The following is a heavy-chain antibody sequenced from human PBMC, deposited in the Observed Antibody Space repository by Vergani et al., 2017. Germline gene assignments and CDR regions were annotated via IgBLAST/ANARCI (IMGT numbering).Heavy chain of an antibody. D-gene: IGHD2-2*01. CDR1: GYTFTIYY. CDR2: INPSGGTT. CDR3: ARVGSYCSSTSCYDY. J-gene: IGHJ4*02. Sequence: QVQLVQSGAEVKKPGASVKVSCKASGYTFTIYYVHWVRQAPGQGLEWMGIINPSGGTTSYAQKFQGRVTMTRDTSTSTVYMELSSLRSEDTAVYYFARVGSYCSSTSCYDYWGQGTLVTVSS. V-gene: IGHV1-46*03.